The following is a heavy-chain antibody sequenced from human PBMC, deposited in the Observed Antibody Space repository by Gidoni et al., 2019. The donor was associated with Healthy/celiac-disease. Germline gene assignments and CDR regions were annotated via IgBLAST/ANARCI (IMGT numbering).Heavy chain of an antibody. J-gene: IGHJ4*02. CDR1: GFTVSSNY. D-gene: IGHD1-26*01. CDR2: IYSGGST. CDR3: ARGGMGAPFDY. Sequence: QPGGSLRLSCPASGFTVSSNYMSWVRQAPGKGLEWVSVIYSGGSTYYADSVKGRFTISRDNSKNTLYLQMNSLRAEDTAVYYCARGGMGAPFDYWGQGTLVTVSS. V-gene: IGHV3-53*01.